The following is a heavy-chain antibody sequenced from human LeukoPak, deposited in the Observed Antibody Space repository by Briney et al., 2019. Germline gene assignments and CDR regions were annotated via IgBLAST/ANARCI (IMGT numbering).Heavy chain of an antibody. V-gene: IGHV3-66*01. CDR1: GFTVSSNY. D-gene: IGHD5-12*01. CDR2: IYSGGST. Sequence: GGSLRLSCAASGFTVSSNYMSWVRQAPGKGLEWVSVIYSGGSTYYADSVKGRFTISRDNSKNTLYLQMNSLRAEDTAVYYCARGKSGYDSLDYWGQGTLVTVSS. CDR3: ARGKSGYDSLDY. J-gene: IGHJ4*02.